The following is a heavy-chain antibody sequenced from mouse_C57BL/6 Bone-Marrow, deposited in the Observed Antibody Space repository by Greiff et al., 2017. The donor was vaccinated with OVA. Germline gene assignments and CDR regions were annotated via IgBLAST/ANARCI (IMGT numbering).Heavy chain of an antibody. CDR2: IWSGGST. Sequence: VQGVESGPGLVQPSQSLSITCTVSGFSLTSYGVHWVRQSPGKGLEWLGVIWSGGSTDYNAAFISRLSISKDNSKSQVFFKMNSLQADDTAIYYCARGDYYSNRYAMDYWGQGTSVTDAS. CDR3: ARGDYYSNRYAMDY. J-gene: IGHJ4*01. V-gene: IGHV2-2*01. CDR1: GFSLTSYG. D-gene: IGHD2-5*01.